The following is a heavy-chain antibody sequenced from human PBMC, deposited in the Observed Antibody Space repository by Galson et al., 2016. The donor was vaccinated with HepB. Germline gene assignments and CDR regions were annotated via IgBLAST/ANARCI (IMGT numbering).Heavy chain of an antibody. CDR3: ASESVPLHSNGWWPDY. V-gene: IGHV6-1*01. Sequence: CAISGDSVASNSAAWNWIRQSPSRGLEWLGRTYYRSKWFNDSAVSVKSRITINPDTSKNQFSLQLSSVTPEDTAVYYCASESVPLHSNGWWPDYWGQGTLVTVSS. CDR1: GDSVASNSAA. J-gene: IGHJ4*02. CDR2: TYYRSKWFN. D-gene: IGHD6-19*01.